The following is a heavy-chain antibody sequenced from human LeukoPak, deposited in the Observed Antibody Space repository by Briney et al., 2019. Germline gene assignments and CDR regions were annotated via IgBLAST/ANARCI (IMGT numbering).Heavy chain of an antibody. CDR3: ARGVTTADYYYYMDV. CDR2: IIPIFGTA. J-gene: IGHJ6*03. V-gene: IGHV1-69*13. D-gene: IGHD1-1*01. Sequence: SVKVSCKASGGTFSSYAISWVRQAPGQGLEWMGGIIPIFGTANYAQKFQGRVTITADESTSTAYMELSSLRSEDTTVYYCARGVTTADYYYYMDVWGKGTTVTVSS. CDR1: GGTFSSYA.